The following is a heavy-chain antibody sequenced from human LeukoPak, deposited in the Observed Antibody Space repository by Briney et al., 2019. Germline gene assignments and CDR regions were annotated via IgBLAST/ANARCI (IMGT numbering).Heavy chain of an antibody. CDR3: ATGPTGDYGDYDFDY. Sequence: GGSLRLSCAASGFTFSSYAMHWVRQAPGKGLEWVAVISYDGSNKYYADSVKGRFTISRDNSKNTLYLQMNSLRAEDTAVYYCATGPTGDYGDYDFDYWGQGTLVTVSS. D-gene: IGHD4-17*01. CDR1: GFTFSSYA. J-gene: IGHJ4*02. CDR2: ISYDGSNK. V-gene: IGHV3-30-3*01.